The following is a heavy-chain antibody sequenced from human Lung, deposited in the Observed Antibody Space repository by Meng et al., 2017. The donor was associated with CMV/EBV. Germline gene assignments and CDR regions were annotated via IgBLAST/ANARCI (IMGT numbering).Heavy chain of an antibody. CDR1: GFTFRTYA. CDR2: ISGSGGTT. D-gene: IGHD6-19*01. Sequence: GGPLRLPCAATGFTFRTYALSGFRQVPGKGLEWVSSISGSGGTTHYVDSVKGRFTISKDTPRDTLYLQMNSLRAEDTAVYYCAKELHSGWSYYFDYWGQGXLVTVSS. CDR3: AKELHSGWSYYFDY. V-gene: IGHV3-23*01. J-gene: IGHJ4*02.